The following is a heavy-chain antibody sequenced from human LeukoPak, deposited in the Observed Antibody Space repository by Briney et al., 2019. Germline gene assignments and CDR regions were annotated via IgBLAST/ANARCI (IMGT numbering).Heavy chain of an antibody. CDR3: ARDKDYYDSSGYRSYYFDY. V-gene: IGHV4-61*01. J-gene: IGHJ4*02. Sequence: ASETLSLTFTVSGGSISSSSYYWSWIRQPPGKGLEWIGYIYYSGSTNYNPSLKSRVTISVDTSKNQFSLKLSSVTAADTAVYYCARDKDYYDSSGYRSYYFDYWGQGTLVTVSS. CDR1: GGSISSSSYY. D-gene: IGHD3-22*01. CDR2: IYYSGST.